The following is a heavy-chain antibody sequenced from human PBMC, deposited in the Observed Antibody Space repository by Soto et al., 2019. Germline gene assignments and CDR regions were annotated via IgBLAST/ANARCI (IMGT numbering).Heavy chain of an antibody. Sequence: SETLSLTCTISGGSISSYYWSWIRQPPGKGLEWIGYIYHSGTTNYNPSLKSRVTISVDTSKNQFSLKLSSVTAADTAVYFCARGILSGYLPFDYWGQGTLVTVSS. CDR1: GGSISSYY. V-gene: IGHV4-59*01. CDR2: IYHSGTT. D-gene: IGHD3-22*01. CDR3: ARGILSGYLPFDY. J-gene: IGHJ4*02.